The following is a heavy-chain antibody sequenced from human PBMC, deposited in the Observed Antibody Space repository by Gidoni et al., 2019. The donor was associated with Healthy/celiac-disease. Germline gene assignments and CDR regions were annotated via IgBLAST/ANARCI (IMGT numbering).Heavy chain of an antibody. CDR2: ISGSGGST. J-gene: IGHJ4*02. D-gene: IGHD2-2*02. V-gene: IGHV3-23*01. CDR1: GFSFSSYA. Sequence: EVQLLDSWGGLLQPGGSLSLSCAASGFSFSSYAMSWVRQAPGKGLEWVSAISGSGGSTYYADSVKGRFTISRDKSKNTLYMQMNSLRAEDTAVYYCAKGVGYCSSTSCYNIDYWGQGTLVTVSS. CDR3: AKGVGYCSSTSCYNIDY.